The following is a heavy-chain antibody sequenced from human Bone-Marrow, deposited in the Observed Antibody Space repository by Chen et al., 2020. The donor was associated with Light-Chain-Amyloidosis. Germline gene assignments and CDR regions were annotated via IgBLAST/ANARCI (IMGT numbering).Heavy chain of an antibody. CDR3: ARYGPHCSDSIISGYTA. J-gene: IGHJ5*02. CDR2: INHSGSA. D-gene: IGHD5-12*01. CDR1: NGAFGDDY. Sequence: QVELQQWGAGLLEPLETLSLTCGIHNGAFGDDYWTWIRQPPGKGPQWIAEINHSGSANYKSSLKSRTTIAVDKSKNQFSLRMISVTAADTAVYYCARYGPHCSDSIISGYTAWGQGTSVTVSS. V-gene: IGHV4-34*01.